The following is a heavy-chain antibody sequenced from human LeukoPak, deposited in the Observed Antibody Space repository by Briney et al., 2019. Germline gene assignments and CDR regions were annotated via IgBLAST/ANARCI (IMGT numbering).Heavy chain of an antibody. CDR1: GGSFSGYH. CDR2: INHSGST. CDR3: ARGLDYGDYYFYYGMDV. Sequence: SETLSLTCAVYGGSFSGYHWSWIRQPPGKGLEWIGEINHSGSTNYNPSLKSRVTISVDTSKNQFSLKLSSVTAADTAVYYCARGLDYGDYYFYYGMDVWGQGTTVTVSS. D-gene: IGHD4-17*01. V-gene: IGHV4-34*01. J-gene: IGHJ6*02.